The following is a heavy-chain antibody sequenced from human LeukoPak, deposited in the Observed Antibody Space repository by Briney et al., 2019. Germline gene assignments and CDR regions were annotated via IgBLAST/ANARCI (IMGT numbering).Heavy chain of an antibody. V-gene: IGHV3-21*01. CDR1: GFTFTSYS. D-gene: IGHD2-2*01. CDR3: ARADIVEVPAAPFDY. Sequence: GGSLRLSCAASGFTFTSYSMNWVRQAPGKGLEWVSSISSLSTYIYYADSVKGRFTISRDNSKNTLYLQMNSLRAEDTAVYYCARADIVEVPAAPFDYWGQGTLVTVSS. CDR2: ISSLSTYI. J-gene: IGHJ4*02.